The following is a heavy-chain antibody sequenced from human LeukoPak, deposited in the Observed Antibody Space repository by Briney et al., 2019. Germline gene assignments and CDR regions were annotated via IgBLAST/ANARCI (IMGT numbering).Heavy chain of an antibody. CDR1: GFTFSSYA. Sequence: GGSLRLSCAASGFTFSSYAMHWVRQAPGKGLEYVSAISSNGGSTYYANSVKGRFTISRDNSKNTLYLQMGSLRAEDMAVYYCARRNRANYYYYYMDVWGKGTTVTVSS. CDR3: ARRNRANYYYYYMDV. V-gene: IGHV3-64*01. D-gene: IGHD1-14*01. CDR2: ISSNGGST. J-gene: IGHJ6*03.